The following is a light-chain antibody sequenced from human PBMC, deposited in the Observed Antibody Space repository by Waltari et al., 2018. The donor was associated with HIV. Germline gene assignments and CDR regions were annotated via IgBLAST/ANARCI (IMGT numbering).Light chain of an antibody. V-gene: IGLV1-51*01. CDR1: SSNLGTNY. Sequence: SVLTDPPSVSAAPGPLVHIPCSGSSSNLGTNYVSWYQQLPRTAPKLLNDDNNKRPAGIPDRFSGSKSGTSATLGITGLQTGDEADYYCGTWDSSLSAVVFGGGTKLTVL. CDR3: GTWDSSLSAVV. J-gene: IGLJ2*01. CDR2: DNN.